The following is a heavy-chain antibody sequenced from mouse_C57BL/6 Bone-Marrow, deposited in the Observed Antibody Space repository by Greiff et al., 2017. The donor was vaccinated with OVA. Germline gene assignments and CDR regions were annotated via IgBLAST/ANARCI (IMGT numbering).Heavy chain of an antibody. CDR2: INPNNGGT. J-gene: IGHJ4*01. CDR1: GYTFTDYN. Sequence: VQLQQSGPELVKPGASVKMSCKASGYTFTDYNMHWVKQSPGQSLEWIGYINPNNGGTSYNQKFKGKATLTVNTSSSTAYMELRSLTSEDAAVYYCARNGYAMDYWGQGTTVTVSS. V-gene: IGHV1-22*01. CDR3: ARNGYAMDY.